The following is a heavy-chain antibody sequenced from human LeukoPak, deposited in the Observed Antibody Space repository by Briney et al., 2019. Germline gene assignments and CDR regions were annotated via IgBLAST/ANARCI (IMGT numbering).Heavy chain of an antibody. CDR3: ARGGYDSSVYDYYYYMDV. CDR2: IKQDGSEK. Sequence: GGSLRLSCAASRFTFSTYWMRWVRQAPGKGLEWVANIKQDGSEKYYVDSVKGRFTISRDNAKNSLYLQMNSLRAEDTAVYYCARGGYDSSVYDYYYYMDVWGKGTTVTTSS. J-gene: IGHJ6*03. V-gene: IGHV3-7*01. D-gene: IGHD3-22*01. CDR1: RFTFSTYW.